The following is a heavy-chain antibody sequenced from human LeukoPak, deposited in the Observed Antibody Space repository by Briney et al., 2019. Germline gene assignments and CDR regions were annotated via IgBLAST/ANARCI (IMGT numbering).Heavy chain of an antibody. D-gene: IGHD3-10*01. Sequence: GGSLRLSCAASGFTFSSSAMHWVRQASGKGLEWVGRIRSKANSYSTAYAASVKGRFTISRDDSMNTPYLQMNSLKTEDTDVYYCTWFGEPYYYYSMDVWGQGTTVTVSS. CDR3: TWFGEPYYYYSMDV. J-gene: IGHJ6*02. CDR1: GFTFSSSA. V-gene: IGHV3-73*01. CDR2: IRSKANSYST.